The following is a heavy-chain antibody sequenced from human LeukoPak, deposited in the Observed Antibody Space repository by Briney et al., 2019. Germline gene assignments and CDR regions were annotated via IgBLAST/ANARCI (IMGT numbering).Heavy chain of an antibody. CDR3: ARAHIVVVTAIPLY. V-gene: IGHV1-8*01. CDR2: MNPNSGNT. J-gene: IGHJ4*02. D-gene: IGHD2-21*02. Sequence: ASVKVSCKASGYTFISYDINWVRQATGQGLEWMGWMNPNSGNTGYAQKFQGRVTMTRNTSITTAYMELSSLRSEDTAVYYCARAHIVVVTAIPLYWGQGTLVAVSS. CDR1: GYTFISYD.